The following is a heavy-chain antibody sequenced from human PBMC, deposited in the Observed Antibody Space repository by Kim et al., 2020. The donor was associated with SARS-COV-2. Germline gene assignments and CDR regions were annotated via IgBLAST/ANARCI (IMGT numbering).Heavy chain of an antibody. Sequence: RFTISRDNSKNTLYLQMNSLRAEDTAVYYCAKDVAVARQDPYYYYYGMDVWGQGTTVTVSS. D-gene: IGHD2-2*01. CDR3: AKDVAVARQDPYYYYYGMDV. V-gene: IGHV3-30*02. J-gene: IGHJ6*02.